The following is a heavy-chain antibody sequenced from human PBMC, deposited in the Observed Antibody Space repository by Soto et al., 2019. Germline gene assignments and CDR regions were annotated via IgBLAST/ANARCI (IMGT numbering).Heavy chain of an antibody. D-gene: IGHD4-17*01. Sequence: HLPGKGLELIGYIYYSGSIYYNPSLKRRLTISIDTSKNQFYLNLTPVTAADTAVYYCASDDGGYSRFDYWGQGTLVTVSS. J-gene: IGHJ4*02. CDR3: ASDDGGYSRFDY. V-gene: IGHV4-31*02. CDR2: IYYSGSI.